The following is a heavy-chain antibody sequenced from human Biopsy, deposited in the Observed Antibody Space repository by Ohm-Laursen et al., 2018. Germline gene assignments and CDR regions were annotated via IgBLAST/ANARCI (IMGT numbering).Heavy chain of an antibody. Sequence: SLRLSCTASGFTVSDNHISWIRQAPGKGLQWVSLIYSDGNTYYADPVKVRFTISRDIPRNTLYLQMNSLRAEATAVYYCARGPGKLWSGYYTWGQGSLVSVSS. D-gene: IGHD3-3*01. J-gene: IGHJ5*02. V-gene: IGHV3-53*01. CDR2: IYSDGNT. CDR3: ARGPGKLWSGYYT. CDR1: GFTVSDNH.